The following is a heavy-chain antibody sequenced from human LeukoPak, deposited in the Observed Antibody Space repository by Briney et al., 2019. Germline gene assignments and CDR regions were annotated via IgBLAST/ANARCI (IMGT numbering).Heavy chain of an antibody. J-gene: IGHJ1*01. V-gene: IGHV1-69*05. CDR1: GGTFSSYA. CDR3: ARDPAIAVAGKGYFQH. Sequence: ASVKVSCKASGGTFSSYAISWVRQAPGQGLEWMGGIIPIFGTANYAQKFQGRVTITTDESTSTAYMELSSLRSEDTAVYYCARDPAIAVAGKGYFQHWGQGTLVTVSS. D-gene: IGHD6-19*01. CDR2: IIPIFGTA.